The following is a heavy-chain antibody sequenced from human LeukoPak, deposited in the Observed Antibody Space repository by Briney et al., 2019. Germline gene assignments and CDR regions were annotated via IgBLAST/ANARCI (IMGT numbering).Heavy chain of an antibody. J-gene: IGHJ6*03. CDR1: GFTVSSNY. D-gene: IGHD6-13*01. CDR2: IYSGGST. CDR3: ARVTSSWPYYYYYYMDV. Sequence: GGSLRLSCAASGFTVSSNYMSWVRQAPGKGLEWVSVIYSGGSTYYADSVKGRFTISRDNSKNTLYLQMNSLRAEDTAVYYCARVTSSWPYYYYYYMDVWGKGTTVTISS. V-gene: IGHV3-53*01.